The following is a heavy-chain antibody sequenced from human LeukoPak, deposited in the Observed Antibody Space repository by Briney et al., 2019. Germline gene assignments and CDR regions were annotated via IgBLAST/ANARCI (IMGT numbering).Heavy chain of an antibody. J-gene: IGHJ4*02. CDR3: ATQGIAVAGTHYGY. D-gene: IGHD6-19*01. Sequence: ASVKVSCKASGYTFTGYYMHWVRQAPGQGLEWMGWISAYNGNTNYAQKLQGRVTMTTDTSTSTAYMELRSLRSDDTAVYYCATQGIAVAGTHYGYWGQGTLVTVSS. CDR1: GYTFTGYY. V-gene: IGHV1-18*04. CDR2: ISAYNGNT.